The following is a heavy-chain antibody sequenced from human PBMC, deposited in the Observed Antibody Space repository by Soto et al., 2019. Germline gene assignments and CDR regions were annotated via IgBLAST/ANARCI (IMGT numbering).Heavy chain of an antibody. CDR1: GYSYTSYW. CDR3: EAHPKEYSSNVLDV. V-gene: IGHV5-10-1*01. Sequence: PGESLKISCKGSGYSYTSYWITWVRQMPGKGLEWMGRIDPSDSHTNYSPSFQGHVTISTDKSISTAYLQWSSLKASDTAMYYCEAHPKEYSSNVLDVRGQGTTVTVSS. D-gene: IGHD2-15*01. CDR2: IDPSDSHT. J-gene: IGHJ6*02.